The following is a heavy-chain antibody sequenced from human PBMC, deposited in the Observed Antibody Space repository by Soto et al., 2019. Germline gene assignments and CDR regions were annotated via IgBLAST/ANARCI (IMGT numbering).Heavy chain of an antibody. CDR1: GFTFSSYA. J-gene: IGHJ4*02. D-gene: IGHD6-13*01. CDR2: ISGSGCST. V-gene: IGHV3-23*01. Sequence: EVQLLESGGGLVQPGGSLRLSCAASGFTFSSYAMSWVRQAPGKGVEWVSAISGSGCSTYYADSVKGRFTISIDNSKNTLYLQMNSLRAEDSAVYYCAYSSTTFDYWGQGTLVTVSS. CDR3: AYSSTTFDY.